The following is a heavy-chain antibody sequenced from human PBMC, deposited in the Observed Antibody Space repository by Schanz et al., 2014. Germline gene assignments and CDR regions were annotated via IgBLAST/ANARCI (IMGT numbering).Heavy chain of an antibody. V-gene: IGHV1-69*02. CDR3: TSEAHNHDGLRSYSNV. J-gene: IGHJ4*02. CDR1: GGTFSSYT. D-gene: IGHD3-10*01. Sequence: QVQLVQSGAEVKKPGSSVKVSCTASGGTFSSYTISWIRQAPGQGLEWMGRIIPILGIANYAQKFQGRVTITADRSTSTAYMELSSLRSEDTAVYFCTSEAHNHDGLRSYSNVWGQGTLVTVTS. CDR2: IIPILGIA.